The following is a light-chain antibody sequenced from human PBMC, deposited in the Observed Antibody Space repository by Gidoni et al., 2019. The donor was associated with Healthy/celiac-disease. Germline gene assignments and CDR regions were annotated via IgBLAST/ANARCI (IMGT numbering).Light chain of an antibody. CDR1: QDISNY. V-gene: IGKV1-33*01. Sequence: DIQMTQSPSSLSASVGDRVTITCQASQDISNYLNWYQQKPGKAPKLLIYDASNVETGAPSRFSGSGSGTDFTFTISRLQPEYIATYYCQQYDNLPFTFGQGTRLEIK. J-gene: IGKJ5*01. CDR2: DAS. CDR3: QQYDNLPFT.